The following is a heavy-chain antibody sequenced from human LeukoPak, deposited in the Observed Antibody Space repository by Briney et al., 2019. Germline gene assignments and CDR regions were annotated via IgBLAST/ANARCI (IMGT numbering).Heavy chain of an antibody. CDR1: GFTFSDYY. CDR2: ISSSGSTI. D-gene: IGHD2-15*01. J-gene: IGHJ4*02. Sequence: PGGSLRLSCAASGFTFSDYYMSWIRQAPGKGLERVSYISSSGSTIYYADSVKGRFTISRDNAKISLYLQMNSLRAEDTAVYYCARENNRYCSGGSCYYLDYWGQGTLVTVSS. V-gene: IGHV3-11*01. CDR3: ARENNRYCSGGSCYYLDY.